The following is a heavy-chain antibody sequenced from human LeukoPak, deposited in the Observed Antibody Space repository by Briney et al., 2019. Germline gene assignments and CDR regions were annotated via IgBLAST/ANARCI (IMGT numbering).Heavy chain of an antibody. CDR2: ISSSSSTI. CDR3: ARGKSSKQQVARLLDY. CDR1: GFTFSSYS. V-gene: IGHV3-48*01. Sequence: GGSLRLSCAASGFTFSSYSMNWVRQAPGKGLEGVSYISSSSSTIYYADYVKGRFTISRDNAKNSLYLQMNSLRAEDTAVYYCARGKSSKQQVARLLDYWGQGTLVTVSS. J-gene: IGHJ4*02. D-gene: IGHD6-13*01.